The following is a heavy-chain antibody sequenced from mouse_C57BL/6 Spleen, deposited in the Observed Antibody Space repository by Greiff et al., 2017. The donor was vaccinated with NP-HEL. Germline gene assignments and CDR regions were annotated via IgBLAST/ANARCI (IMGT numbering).Heavy chain of an antibody. Sequence: QVQLQQSGAELVRPGASVTLSCKASGYTFTDYEMHWVKQTPVHGLEWIGAIDPETGGTAYNQKFKGKAILTADKSSSTAYMELRSLTSEDSAVYYCTRGDYAGAYYAMDYWGQGTSVTVSS. D-gene: IGHD2-4*01. J-gene: IGHJ4*01. CDR2: IDPETGGT. CDR3: TRGDYAGAYYAMDY. V-gene: IGHV1-15*01. CDR1: GYTFTDYE.